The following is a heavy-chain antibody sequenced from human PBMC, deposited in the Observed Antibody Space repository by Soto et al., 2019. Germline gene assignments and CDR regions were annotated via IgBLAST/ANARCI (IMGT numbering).Heavy chain of an antibody. CDR1: GFSCNTLA. V-gene: IGHV3-23*01. Sequence: GGSLRLSCAASGFSCNTLARHWVRQAPGKGLEWVSGISGGGGSTYYADSVKGRFTISRDNSNNTLYLQMNSLRAEDTAVYYCAKDPTSYDSSAQFDSWGQGTLVTVSS. D-gene: IGHD3-22*01. J-gene: IGHJ4*02. CDR2: ISGGGGST. CDR3: AKDPTSYDSSAQFDS.